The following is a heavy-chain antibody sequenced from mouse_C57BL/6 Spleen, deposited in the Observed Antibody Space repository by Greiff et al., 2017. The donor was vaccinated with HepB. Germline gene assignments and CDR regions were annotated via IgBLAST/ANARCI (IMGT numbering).Heavy chain of an antibody. CDR3: AGSGDYDYDGGGNCFDY. V-gene: IGHV1-82*01. Sequence: QVQLQQSGPELVKPGASVKISCKASGYAFSSSWMNWVKQRPGKGLEWIGRIYPGDGDTNYNGKFKGKATLTADKSSSTAYMQLSSLTSEDSAVYVCAGSGDYDYDGGGNCFDYWGQGTTLTVSS. CDR1: GYAFSSSW. CDR2: IYPGDGDT. D-gene: IGHD2-4*01. J-gene: IGHJ2*01.